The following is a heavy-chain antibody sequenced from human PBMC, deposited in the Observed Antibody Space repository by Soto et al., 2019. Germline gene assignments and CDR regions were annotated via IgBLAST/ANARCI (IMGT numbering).Heavy chain of an antibody. CDR1: GGSFSGYY. D-gene: IGHD2-15*01. Sequence: SETLSLTCAVYGGSFSGYYWSWIRQPPGKGLEWIGEINHSGSTNYNPSLKSRVTISVDTSKNQFSLKLSSVTAADTAVYYCAREEYCSGGSCPQGYGMDVWGQGTTVTVSS. CDR3: AREEYCSGGSCPQGYGMDV. CDR2: INHSGST. J-gene: IGHJ6*02. V-gene: IGHV4-34*01.